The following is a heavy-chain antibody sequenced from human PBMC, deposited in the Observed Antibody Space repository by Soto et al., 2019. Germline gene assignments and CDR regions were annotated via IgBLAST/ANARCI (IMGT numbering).Heavy chain of an antibody. CDR2: IIPIFGTA. J-gene: IGHJ6*02. D-gene: IGHD1-7*01. CDR3: ARGGEYNWNYRVPGFYYYYYGMDV. CDR1: GGTFSSYA. Sequence: ASVKVSCKASGGTFSSYAISWVRQAPGQGLEWMGGIIPIFGTANYAQKFQGRVTITADESTSTAYMELSSLRSEDTAVYYCARGGEYNWNYRVPGFYYYYYGMDVWGQGTTVTVSS. V-gene: IGHV1-69*13.